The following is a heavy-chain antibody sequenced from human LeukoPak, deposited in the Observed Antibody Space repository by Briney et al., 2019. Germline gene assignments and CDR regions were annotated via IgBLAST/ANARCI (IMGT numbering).Heavy chain of an antibody. D-gene: IGHD5-12*01. J-gene: IGHJ4*02. CDR3: ARLYSGYDFRVFDY. CDR2: IYYSGST. CDR1: GASISSSSYY. Sequence: SETLSLTCTVSGASISSSSYYWGWIRQPPGKGLEWIGSIYYSGSTYYNPSLKSRVTISVDTSKNQFSLKLSSVTAADTAVYYCARLYSGYDFRVFDYWGQGTLVTVSS. V-gene: IGHV4-39*01.